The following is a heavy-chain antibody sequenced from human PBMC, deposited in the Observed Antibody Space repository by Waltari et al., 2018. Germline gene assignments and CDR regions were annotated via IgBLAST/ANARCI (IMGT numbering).Heavy chain of an antibody. CDR2: IYTSVST. CDR1: GGSISSGSYY. CDR3: ACSEWLVLYY. V-gene: IGHV4-61*09. Sequence: QVQLQESGPGLVKPSQTLSLTCTVSGGSISSGSYYWSWSRQPAGKGREWIVYIYTSVSTNYNPSLKSRVTISVDTSKNQFSLKLSSVTAADTAVYYCACSEWLVLYYWGQGTLVTVSS. J-gene: IGHJ4*02. D-gene: IGHD6-19*01.